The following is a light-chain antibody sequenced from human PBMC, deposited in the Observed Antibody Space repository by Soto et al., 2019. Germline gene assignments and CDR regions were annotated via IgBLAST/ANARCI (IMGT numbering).Light chain of an antibody. CDR2: KAS. CDR3: QQYNPYSPWP. J-gene: IGKJ1*01. V-gene: IGKV1-5*03. Sequence: DNQMTQSPSTVSASIGDRVTITCRASQSITGWLAWFQQKPGKAPKLLISKASRLESGVPSRFSGSGSGTEFTLSISGLQPDDFATYYCQQYNPYSPWPFGQVTNVDIK. CDR1: QSITGW.